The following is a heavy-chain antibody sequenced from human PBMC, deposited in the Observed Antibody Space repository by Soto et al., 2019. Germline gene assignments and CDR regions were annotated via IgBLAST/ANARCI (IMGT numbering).Heavy chain of an antibody. D-gene: IGHD5-18*01. CDR1: GGSISSYY. CDR2: IYYSGST. CDR3: ARGAQLWFDY. Sequence: KTSETLSLTCTVSGGSISSYYWSWIRQPPGKGLEWIGYIYYSGSTNYNPSLKSRVTISVDTSKNQFSLKLSSVTAADTAVYYCARGAQLWFDYWGQGTLVTVSS. V-gene: IGHV4-59*01. J-gene: IGHJ4*02.